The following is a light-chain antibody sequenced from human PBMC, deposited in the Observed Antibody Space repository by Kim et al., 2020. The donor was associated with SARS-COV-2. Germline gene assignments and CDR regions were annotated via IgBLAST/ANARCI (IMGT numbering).Light chain of an antibody. CDR2: DAS. Sequence: DIQMTQSPSSLSASVGDRFTITCRASQGISHFLAWYQQKPGKVLKLLIYDASNLEPGVTSRFSGSGSGTDFTLTISSLQPEDVATYYCQKYDSVPWTFGQGTKVDIK. CDR1: QGISHF. J-gene: IGKJ1*01. CDR3: QKYDSVPWT. V-gene: IGKV1-27*01.